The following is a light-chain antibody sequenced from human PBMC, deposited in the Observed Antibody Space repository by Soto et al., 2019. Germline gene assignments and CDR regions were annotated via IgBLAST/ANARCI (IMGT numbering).Light chain of an antibody. CDR1: QSISSY. J-gene: IGKJ5*01. CDR2: AAS. CDR3: QQSYRTPPIT. V-gene: IGKV1-39*01. Sequence: DVQMTHSPSSLSASVGDRVTITCRASQSISSYLNWYQQKPGKAPKLLIYAASSLQSGVPSRFSGSGYGTDFTLTISSLQPEEFATYDCQQSYRTPPITFGQGTRLETK.